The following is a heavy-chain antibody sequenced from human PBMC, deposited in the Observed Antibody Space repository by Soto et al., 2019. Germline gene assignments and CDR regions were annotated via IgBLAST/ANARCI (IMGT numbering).Heavy chain of an antibody. V-gene: IGHV1-69*12. J-gene: IGHJ5*02. D-gene: IGHD3-22*01. CDR1: GGTFSSYA. Sequence: QVHLVQSGAEVKKPGSSVKVSCKASGGTFSSYAITWVRQAPGQGLEWMGGINPIFGTANYAQKFQARVTITADESTSTAYREHSSLRAEDTSVYYCARDRGPSSGYYPYWFDPWGQGTLVTVSS. CDR3: ARDRGPSSGYYPYWFDP. CDR2: INPIFGTA.